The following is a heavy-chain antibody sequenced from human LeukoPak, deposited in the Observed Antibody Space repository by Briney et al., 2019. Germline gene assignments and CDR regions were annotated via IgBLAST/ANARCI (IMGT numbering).Heavy chain of an antibody. CDR1: VYTFTLLG. CDR3: ARGNRGGDMDV. V-gene: IGHV1-18*01. J-gene: IGHJ6*03. D-gene: IGHD1-14*01. CDR2: ISTDNGNR. Sequence: ASVTVSFKPSVYTFTLLGINWVRQAPGQGREWMGWISTDNGNRNYAQKFQGRATMTTDTSTRTVYMELRSLKSDDTAVYYCARGNRGGDMDVWGKGTTVIVSS.